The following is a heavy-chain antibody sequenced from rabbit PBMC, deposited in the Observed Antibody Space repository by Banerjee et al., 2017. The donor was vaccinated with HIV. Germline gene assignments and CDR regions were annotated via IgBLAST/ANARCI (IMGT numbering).Heavy chain of an antibody. J-gene: IGHJ4*01. CDR2: ISTGTGST. CDR3: ARGYSGDNYAFNL. Sequence: QEQPVESGGGLVQPEGSLTLTCTASGFSFSNSYWICWVRQAPGKGLEWIACISTGTGSTYYASWAKGRFTISKTSSTTVTLQMTSLTAADTATYFCARGYSGDNYAFNLWGQGTLVTVS. D-gene: IGHD1-1*01. CDR1: GFSFSNSYW. V-gene: IGHV1S45*01.